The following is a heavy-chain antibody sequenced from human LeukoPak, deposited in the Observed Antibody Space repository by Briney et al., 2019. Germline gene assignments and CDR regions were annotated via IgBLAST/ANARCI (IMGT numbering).Heavy chain of an antibody. CDR3: ARGLDYGDYVGHFDY. CDR1: GFTFSSYA. D-gene: IGHD4-17*01. J-gene: IGHJ4*02. Sequence: GGSLRLSCAASGFTFSSYAMRWVRQAPGKGLEWVAVISYDGSNKYYADSVKGRFTISRDNSKNTLYLQMNSLRAEDTAVYYCARGLDYGDYVGHFDYWGQGTLVTVSS. V-gene: IGHV3-30-3*01. CDR2: ISYDGSNK.